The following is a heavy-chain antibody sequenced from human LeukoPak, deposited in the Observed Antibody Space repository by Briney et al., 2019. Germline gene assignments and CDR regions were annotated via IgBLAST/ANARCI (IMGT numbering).Heavy chain of an antibody. J-gene: IGHJ1*01. CDR3: AREREGLWPPAFQH. CDR2: INTATGKP. D-gene: IGHD2-2*01. Sequence: ASVRVSCKASGYTFSRHALNWVRQAPGQGLEWMGWINTATGKPTYVQGFTGRFVFSLDSSVTTAYLQISGLTAEDTAVYFCAREREGLWPPAFQHWGQGTLVTVSS. V-gene: IGHV7-4-1*02. CDR1: GYTFSRHA.